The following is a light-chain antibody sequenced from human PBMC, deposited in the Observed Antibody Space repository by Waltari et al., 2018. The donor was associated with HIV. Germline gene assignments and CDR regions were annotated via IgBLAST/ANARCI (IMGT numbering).Light chain of an antibody. Sequence: KAPKLMIYDVSNRPSGVSNRFSGSKSGNTASLTISGLQAEDEADYYCSSYTSSSTRVVFGGGTKLTVL. V-gene: IGLV2-14*03. J-gene: IGLJ2*01. CDR3: SSYTSSSTRVV. CDR2: DVS.